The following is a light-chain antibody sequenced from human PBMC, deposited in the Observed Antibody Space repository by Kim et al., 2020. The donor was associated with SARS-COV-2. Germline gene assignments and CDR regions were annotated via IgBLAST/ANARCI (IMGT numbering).Light chain of an antibody. Sequence: GEGATRSCRASQSVSSYLAWYQQKPGQAPRLLIYDASNRATGIPARFSGSGSGTDFTLTISSLEPEDFAVYYCQQRSNWPPDKITFGQGTRLEIK. CDR3: QQRSNWPPDKIT. J-gene: IGKJ5*01. V-gene: IGKV3-11*01. CDR1: QSVSSY. CDR2: DAS.